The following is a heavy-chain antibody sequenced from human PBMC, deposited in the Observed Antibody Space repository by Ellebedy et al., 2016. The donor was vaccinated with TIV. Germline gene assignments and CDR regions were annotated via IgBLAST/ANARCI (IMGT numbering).Heavy chain of an antibody. CDR2: IIPIFGTA. CDR1: GGTFSSYA. D-gene: IGHD4-17*01. V-gene: IGHV1-69*13. J-gene: IGHJ6*02. Sequence: SVKVSXXASGGTFSSYAISWVRQAPGQGLEWMGGIIPIFGTANYAQKFQGRVTITADESTSTAYMELSSLRSEDTAVYYCARAYGDYVSDYYYGMDVWGQGTTVTVSS. CDR3: ARAYGDYVSDYYYGMDV.